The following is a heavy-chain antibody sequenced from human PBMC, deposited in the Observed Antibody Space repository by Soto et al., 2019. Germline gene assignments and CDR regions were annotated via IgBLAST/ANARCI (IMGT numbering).Heavy chain of an antibody. D-gene: IGHD6-19*01. Sequence: QDQLVQSGAEVKKPGASVTVSCKASGYSFTNYGITWVRQAPGQGLEWLGWISAFNGNTHYAQKVQGRVTMTTDASTSTAYMELRSLRSDDTAVYYCARDRGVAPPVAGNNPYYYYMDVWGKGTTVTVSS. V-gene: IGHV1-18*01. J-gene: IGHJ6*03. CDR3: ARDRGVAPPVAGNNPYYYYMDV. CDR1: GYSFTNYG. CDR2: ISAFNGNT.